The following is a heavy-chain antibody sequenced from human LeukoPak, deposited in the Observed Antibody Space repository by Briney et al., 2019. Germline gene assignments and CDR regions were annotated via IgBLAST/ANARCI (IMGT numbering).Heavy chain of an antibody. CDR2: FDPEDGET. J-gene: IGHJ4*02. Sequence: ASVKVSCKVSGYTLTELSMHWVRQAPGKGLEWMGGFDPEDGETIYAQKFQGRVTMTEDTSTDTAYMELSSLRSEDTAVCYCATGRGGRWFGESYGFDYWGQGTLVTVSS. CDR1: GYTLTELS. CDR3: ATGRGGRWFGESYGFDY. V-gene: IGHV1-24*01. D-gene: IGHD3-10*01.